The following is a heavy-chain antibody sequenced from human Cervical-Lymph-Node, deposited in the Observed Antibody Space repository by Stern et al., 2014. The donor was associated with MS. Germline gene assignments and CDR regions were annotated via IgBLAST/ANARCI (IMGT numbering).Heavy chain of an antibody. J-gene: IGHJ3*02. D-gene: IGHD3-22*01. CDR3: AAEPMYYSDSVGAFDI. Sequence: QLLESGPEVKKPGTSVKVSCKASGFTFTSSAVQWVRQARGQRLEWIGWIVVGSGNTNYAQKFQERVTIARDMSASTACMELSGLRSEDTAVYYCAAEPMYYSDSVGAFDIWGQGTMVTVSS. CDR2: IVVGSGNT. V-gene: IGHV1-58*01. CDR1: GFTFTSSA.